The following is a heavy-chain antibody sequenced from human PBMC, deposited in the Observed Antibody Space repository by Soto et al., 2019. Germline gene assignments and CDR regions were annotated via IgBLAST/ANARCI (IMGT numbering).Heavy chain of an antibody. CDR1: GYTFTGYY. CDR2: INPNSGGT. Sequence: ASVKVSCKASGYTFTGYYMHWVRQAPGQGLEWMGWINPNSGGTNYAQKFQGWVTMTRDTSISTAYMELSRLRSDDTAVYYCARDFPSPARMVRGVITTHSAFDIWGQGTMVTVS. D-gene: IGHD3-10*01. V-gene: IGHV1-2*04. J-gene: IGHJ3*02. CDR3: ARDFPSPARMVRGVITTHSAFDI.